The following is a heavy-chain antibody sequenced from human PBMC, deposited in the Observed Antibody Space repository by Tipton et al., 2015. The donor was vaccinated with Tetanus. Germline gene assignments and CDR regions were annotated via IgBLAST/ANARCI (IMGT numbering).Heavy chain of an antibody. V-gene: IGHV4-34*01. Sequence: TLSLTCAVYGGSFSGYYWSWIRQPPGKGLEWIGEINHSGSTNYNPSLKSRVTISVDTSKNQFSLKLSSVTAADTAVYYCVRSDGITGTTTGFDPWGQGTLVTVSS. J-gene: IGHJ5*02. CDR3: VRSDGITGTTTGFDP. CDR1: GGSFSGYY. CDR2: INHSGST. D-gene: IGHD1-7*01.